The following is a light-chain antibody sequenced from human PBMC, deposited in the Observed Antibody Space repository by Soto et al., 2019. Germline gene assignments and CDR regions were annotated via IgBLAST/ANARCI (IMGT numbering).Light chain of an antibody. CDR3: QPYGSSPRT. V-gene: IGKV3-20*01. CDR1: QSVSSY. CDR2: GAS. J-gene: IGKJ1*01. Sequence: EIVLTQSPGTLSLSPGERATLSCRASQSVSSYLAWYQQKPGQAPRLLISGASSRATGIPDRFSGSGSGTDFTLTISGLEPEDVAVYYCQPYGSSPRTFGQGTTVEIK.